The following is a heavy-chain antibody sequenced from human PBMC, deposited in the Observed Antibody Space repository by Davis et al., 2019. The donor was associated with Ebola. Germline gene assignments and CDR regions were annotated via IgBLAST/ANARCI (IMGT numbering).Heavy chain of an antibody. CDR3: ARARDSGYDDEYFDY. J-gene: IGHJ4*02. Sequence: ASVKVSCKASGYTFTSYGISWVRQAPGQGLEWMGWINPNSGGTNYAQKFQGWVTMTRDTSISTAYMELSRLRSDDTAVYYCARARDSGYDDEYFDYWGQGTLVTVSS. D-gene: IGHD5-12*01. CDR1: GYTFTSYG. V-gene: IGHV1-2*04. CDR2: INPNSGGT.